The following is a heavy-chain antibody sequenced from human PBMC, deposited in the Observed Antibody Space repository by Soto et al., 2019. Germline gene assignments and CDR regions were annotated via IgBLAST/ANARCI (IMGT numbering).Heavy chain of an antibody. J-gene: IGHJ4*02. V-gene: IGHV3-48*01. CDR2: ISSSSSTI. Sequence: PGGSLRLSCAASGFTFSSYSMNWVRQAPGKGLEWVSYISSSSSTIYYADSVKGRFTISRDNSKNTLYLQMNSLRAEDTAVYYCAKGLSGPNVDYWGQGTLVTVSS. CDR3: AKGLSGPNVDY. D-gene: IGHD5-12*01. CDR1: GFTFSSYS.